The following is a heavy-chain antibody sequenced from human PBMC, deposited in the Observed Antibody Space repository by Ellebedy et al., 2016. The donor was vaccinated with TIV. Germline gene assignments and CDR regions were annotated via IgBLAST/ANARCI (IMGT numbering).Heavy chain of an antibody. D-gene: IGHD6-19*01. J-gene: IGHJ4*02. Sequence: GGSLRLSXQTSGYTFPNFWIAWVRQQPGKGLEWVGIIYLGDSDTKYSPSFEGRVSISSDKSTGTAYLQWSGLKASDTAVYYCARLRDALADELDYWGQGTPVTVSS. CDR3: ARLRDALADELDY. CDR2: IYLGDSDT. V-gene: IGHV5-51*01. CDR1: GYTFPNFW.